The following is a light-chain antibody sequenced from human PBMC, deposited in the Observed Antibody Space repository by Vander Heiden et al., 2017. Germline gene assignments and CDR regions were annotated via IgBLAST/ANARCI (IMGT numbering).Light chain of an antibody. CDR2: GNG. Sequence: QPVLTQPPSVSGAPGQRVTISCTGSSFNFGAGNDVHWYRHLPGTAPEVLVYGNGDRPSGVPDRFSGSRSGNSASLTITRLQGGDEADYYCQFCDASLGTLVFGRGTELTVL. J-gene: IGLJ3*02. CDR1: SFNFGAGND. V-gene: IGLV1-40*01. CDR3: QFCDASLGTLV.